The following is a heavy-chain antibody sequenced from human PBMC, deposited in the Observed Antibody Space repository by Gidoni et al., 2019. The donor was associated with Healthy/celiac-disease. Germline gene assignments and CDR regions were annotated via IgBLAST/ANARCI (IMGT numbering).Heavy chain of an antibody. CDR3: ARDHGLQGGH. V-gene: IGHV3-30-3*01. J-gene: IGHJ4*02. CDR2: ISYDGSNK. D-gene: IGHD1-1*01. CDR1: GFTFSSYA. Sequence: QVQLVESGGGVVQPGRSLRLSCAASGFTFSSYAMHWVRQAPGKGLEWVAVISYDGSNKYYADSVKGRFTISRDNSKNTLYLQMNSLRAEDTAVYYCARDHGLQGGHWGQGTLVTVSS.